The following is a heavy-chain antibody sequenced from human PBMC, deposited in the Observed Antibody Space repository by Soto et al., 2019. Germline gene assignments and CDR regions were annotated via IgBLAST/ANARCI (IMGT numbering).Heavy chain of an antibody. CDR1: GYTFTSYG. V-gene: IGHV1-8*02. CDR2: MNPNSGNT. Sequence: ASVKVSCKASGYTFTSYGISWVRQATGQGLEWMGWMNPNSGNTGYAQKFQGRVTMTRNTSISTAYMELSSLRSEDTAVYYCARSQVNFWSGYYIMDYYYYYMDVWGKGTTVTVSS. D-gene: IGHD3-3*01. J-gene: IGHJ6*03. CDR3: ARSQVNFWSGYYIMDYYYYYMDV.